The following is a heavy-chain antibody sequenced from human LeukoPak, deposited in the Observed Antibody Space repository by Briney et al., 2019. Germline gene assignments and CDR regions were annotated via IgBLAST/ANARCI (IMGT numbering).Heavy chain of an antibody. CDR1: GGSISSYY. CDR2: IYYSGST. CDR3: ARISPGIAAAGTHYYYYYYMDV. D-gene: IGHD6-13*01. J-gene: IGHJ6*03. Sequence: SETLPLTCTVSGGSISSYYWSWIRQPPGKGLEWIGYIYYSGSTNYNPSLKSRVTISVDTSKNQFSLKLSSVTAADTAVYYCARISPGIAAAGTHYYYYYYMDVWGKGTTVTVSS. V-gene: IGHV4-59*01.